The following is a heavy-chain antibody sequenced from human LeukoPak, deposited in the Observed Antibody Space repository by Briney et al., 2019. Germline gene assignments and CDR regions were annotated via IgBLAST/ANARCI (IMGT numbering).Heavy chain of an antibody. CDR1: GFTFSSYW. D-gene: IGHD1-26*01. J-gene: IGHJ6*03. Sequence: GGSLRLSCAASGFTFSSYWMHWVRQAPGKGLEWVSSISSSSSYIYYADSVKGRFTISRDNAKNSLYLQMNSLRAEDTALYFCARDPYSGNYGNYYYYYMDVWGKGTTVTISS. CDR2: ISSSSSYI. CDR3: ARDPYSGNYGNYYYYYMDV. V-gene: IGHV3-21*01.